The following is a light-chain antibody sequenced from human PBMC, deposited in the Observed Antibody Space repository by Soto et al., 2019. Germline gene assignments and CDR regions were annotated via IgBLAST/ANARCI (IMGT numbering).Light chain of an antibody. CDR1: SSDVGGYNY. CDR2: EVN. CDR3: SSYGGYNNVV. V-gene: IGLV2-8*01. J-gene: IGLJ1*01. Sequence: QSVLAQPPSASGSPGQSVTISCTGTSSDVGGYNYVSWFQQHPGKAPKLIIHEVNQRPSGVPDLFSGSKSGNTASLTVSGLQAEDEGTYYCSSYGGYNNVVFGTGTKGTV.